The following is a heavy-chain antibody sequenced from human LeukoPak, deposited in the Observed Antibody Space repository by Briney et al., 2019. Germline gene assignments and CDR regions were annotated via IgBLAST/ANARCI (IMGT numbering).Heavy chain of an antibody. V-gene: IGHV4-61*02. J-gene: IGHJ3*02. CDR2: IYTSGST. CDR3: ARSGGGVGESSTKKDAFDI. Sequence: NPSETLSLTCTVSGGSISSGSYYWSWIRQPAGKGLEWIGRIYTSGSTNYNPSLKSRVTISVDTSKNQFSLKLSSVTAADTAVYYCARSGGGVGESSTKKDAFDIWGQGTMVTVSS. D-gene: IGHD3-16*01. CDR1: GGSISSGSYY.